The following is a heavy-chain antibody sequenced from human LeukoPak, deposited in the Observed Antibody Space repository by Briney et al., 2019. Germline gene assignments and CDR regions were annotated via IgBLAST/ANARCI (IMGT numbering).Heavy chain of an antibody. Sequence: PSETLSLTCTVSGGSISVYYWNWIRHPPGVGREWIGYIYSSGNTNYNRSLKSRDTISVDTSKNQISLNLDAVTAADTAVYYCARQGGYQLPLLVWGKGTTVTVSS. D-gene: IGHD2-2*01. J-gene: IGHJ6*04. CDR1: GGSISVYY. V-gene: IGHV4-59*08. CDR3: ARQGGYQLPLLV. CDR2: IYSSGNT.